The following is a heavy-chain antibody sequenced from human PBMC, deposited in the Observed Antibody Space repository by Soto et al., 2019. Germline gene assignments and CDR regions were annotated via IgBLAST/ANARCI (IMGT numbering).Heavy chain of an antibody. CDR3: ARDEEDANLMIVVLPGDY. Sequence: QVQLVQSGGEVKEPGASVNVSCKASGYRFSRYGINWVRQAPGQGLEWMGWVSTYDGNTQYAQKFQGRITMTTDTSTNTVYLELRSLTSDDTAVYYCARDEEDANLMIVVLPGDYWGQGTLVSVSS. J-gene: IGHJ4*02. CDR1: GYRFSRYG. D-gene: IGHD2-21*01. V-gene: IGHV1-18*01. CDR2: VSTYDGNT.